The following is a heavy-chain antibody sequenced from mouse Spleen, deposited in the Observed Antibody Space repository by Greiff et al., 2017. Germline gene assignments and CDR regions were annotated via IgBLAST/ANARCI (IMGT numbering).Heavy chain of an antibody. Sequence: EVNVVESGGGLVKLGGSLKLSCAASGFTFSSYYMSWVRQTPEKRLEWVATISSGGGSTYYPDSVKGRFTISRDNAKNTLYLQMSSLNSEDTAVYYCAREDGNYGYYAMDYWGQGTSVTVSS. CDR2: ISSGGGST. CDR1: GFTFSSYY. J-gene: IGHJ4*01. CDR3: AREDGNYGYYAMDY. D-gene: IGHD2-1*01. V-gene: IGHV5-6-4*01.